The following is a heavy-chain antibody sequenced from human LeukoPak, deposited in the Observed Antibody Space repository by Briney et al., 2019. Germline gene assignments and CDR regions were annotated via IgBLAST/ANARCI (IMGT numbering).Heavy chain of an antibody. D-gene: IGHD5-18*01. CDR2: IISNSSYI. CDR1: GFAFRSYS. J-gene: IGHJ6*03. Sequence: PGGSLRLSCAASGFAFRSYSMDWGRQGPGKGLGWVSSIISNSSYIYYADSVKGRFTIARHNAKNSLYLQMNSLRAEDTAVHYCARDWHLQLWAPYYKDVWGKGTTVTVSS. V-gene: IGHV3-21*01. CDR3: ARDWHLQLWAPYYKDV.